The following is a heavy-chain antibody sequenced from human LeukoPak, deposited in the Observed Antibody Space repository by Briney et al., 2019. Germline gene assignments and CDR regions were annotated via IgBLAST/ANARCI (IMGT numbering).Heavy chain of an antibody. D-gene: IGHD3-22*01. CDR1: GFTFSDFY. V-gene: IGHV3-11*06. CDR3: ARDPYDYDSSGLLTPYYFDY. CDR2: ISSTSIYT. Sequence: PGGSLRLSCAASGFTFSDFYMTWIRQAPGKGLEWVSYISSTSIYTKYADSLKGRFTISRDNTKNSLYLQMDSLRAEDTAVYYCARDPYDYDSSGLLTPYYFDYWGQGTLVTVSS. J-gene: IGHJ4*02.